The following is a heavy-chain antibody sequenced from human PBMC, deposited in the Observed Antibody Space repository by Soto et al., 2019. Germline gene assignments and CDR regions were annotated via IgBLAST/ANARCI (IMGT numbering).Heavy chain of an antibody. D-gene: IGHD1-26*01. CDR2: IWYDGSNK. J-gene: IGHJ6*02. V-gene: IGHV3-33*01. CDR1: GFTFSSYG. Sequence: QVQLVESGGGVVQPGRSLRLSCAASGFTFSSYGMHWVRQAPGKGLDWVAVIWYDGSNKYSADSVRGRFTISRDNSKNTLYLQMNSLRAEDTAVYYCARVGGNLVSPYSYGMDVWGQGTTVTVSS. CDR3: ARVGGNLVSPYSYGMDV.